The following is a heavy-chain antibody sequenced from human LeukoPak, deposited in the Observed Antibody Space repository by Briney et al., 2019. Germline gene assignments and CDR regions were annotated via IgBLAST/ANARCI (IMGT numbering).Heavy chain of an antibody. V-gene: IGHV1-69*13. CDR1: GGTFSSYA. CDR2: IIPIFGTA. D-gene: IGHD3-22*01. Sequence: SVKVSCKASGGTFSSYAISWVRQAPGQGLEWMGGIIPIFGTANYAQKFQGRVTITADESTSTVYMELSSLRSEDTAVYYCARARKRITMIVVVKLDAFDIWGQGTMVTVSS. J-gene: IGHJ3*02. CDR3: ARARKRITMIVVVKLDAFDI.